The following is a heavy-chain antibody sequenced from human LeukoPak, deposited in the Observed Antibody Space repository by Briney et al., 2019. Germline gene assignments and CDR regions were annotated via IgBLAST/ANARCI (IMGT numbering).Heavy chain of an antibody. CDR1: GVSISGTTYC. D-gene: IGHD5-18*01. CDR2: IYSSGHT. CDR3: AGTGYSYGYSFDY. Sequence: SETLSLTCTVSGVSISGTTYCWAWIRQPPGKGLEWIGSIYSSGHTIYNASLKSRITISVDRSENQFSLKLSSVTAADTAVYYCAGTGYSYGYSFDYWGQGTLVTVSS. V-gene: IGHV4-39*07. J-gene: IGHJ4*02.